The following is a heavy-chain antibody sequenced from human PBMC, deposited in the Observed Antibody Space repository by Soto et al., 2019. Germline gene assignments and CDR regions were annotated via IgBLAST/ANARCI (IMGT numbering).Heavy chain of an antibody. CDR1: GYTFTSYG. J-gene: IGHJ5*02. CDR2: ISAYNGNT. D-gene: IGHD1-26*01. V-gene: IGHV1-18*01. Sequence: QVQLVQSGAEVKKPGASVKVSCKASGYTFTSYGISWVRQDPGQGLEWMGWISAYNGNTNYAQKLQGRVTMTTDTSTCTAYMELRSLRSDETAVYYCARALMSIVGATRWFDPWGQGTLVTVSS. CDR3: ARALMSIVGATRWFDP.